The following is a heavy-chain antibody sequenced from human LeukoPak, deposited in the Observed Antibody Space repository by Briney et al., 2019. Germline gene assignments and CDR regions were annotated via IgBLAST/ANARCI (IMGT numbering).Heavy chain of an antibody. CDR2: INPIDGST. CDR3: ARGYPLDWNYFDY. CDR1: GYTFTSYY. Sequence: ASVKVPCKASGYTFTSYYMHWVRQAPGQGLEWMGIINPIDGSTSYAQKVQGRVTMTRDTSTSTVYMELSSLKLEDTAVYYCARGYPLDWNYFDYWGQGTLVTVSS. D-gene: IGHD3/OR15-3a*01. V-gene: IGHV1-46*01. J-gene: IGHJ4*02.